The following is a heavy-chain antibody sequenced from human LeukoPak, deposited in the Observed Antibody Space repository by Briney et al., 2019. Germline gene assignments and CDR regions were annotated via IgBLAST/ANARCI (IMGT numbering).Heavy chain of an antibody. CDR3: ARVRVEYYDSPFPSYYYYMDV. CDR2: IYYRGST. CDR1: GGSISSRRYY. V-gene: IGHV4-39*01. Sequence: ASETLSLTCTVSGGSISSRRYYWGWIRQPPGKGLEWIGRIYYRGSTYYNPSLKSRVTISVDTSKNQFSLKLSSVTAADTAVYYCARVRVEYYDSPFPSYYYYMDVWGKGTTVTISS. D-gene: IGHD3-10*01. J-gene: IGHJ6*03.